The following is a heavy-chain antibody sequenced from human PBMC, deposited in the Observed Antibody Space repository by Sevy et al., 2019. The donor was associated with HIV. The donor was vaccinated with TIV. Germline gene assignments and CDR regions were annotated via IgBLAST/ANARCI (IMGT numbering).Heavy chain of an antibody. Sequence: GSLRLSCTGSGFTFGDYAMSWFRQAPGMGLEWVGFIRSKDYGGATESAASVKGRFTISRDDSKSIADLQMNSLKTEDTAVYYCTGGYYYDSSGYSDYWGQGTLVTVSS. CDR3: TGGYYYDSSGYSDY. J-gene: IGHJ4*02. CDR2: IRSKDYGGAT. V-gene: IGHV3-49*03. CDR1: GFTFGDYA. D-gene: IGHD3-22*01.